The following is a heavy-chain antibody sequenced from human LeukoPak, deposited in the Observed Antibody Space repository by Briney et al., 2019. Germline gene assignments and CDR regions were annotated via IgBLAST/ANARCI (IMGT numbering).Heavy chain of an antibody. Sequence: SETLSLTCTVSCGSVRSGSYYWNWIRQPPGKGLEWIGYIYYSGSTNYNPSLKSRVTMSVDTSKNQFSLKLSSVTAADTAVFYCARGPTDYSDSSGYYFDYWGQGTLVTVSS. V-gene: IGHV4-61*01. CDR3: ARGPTDYSDSSGYYFDY. D-gene: IGHD3-22*01. CDR1: CGSVRSGSYY. CDR2: IYYSGST. J-gene: IGHJ4*02.